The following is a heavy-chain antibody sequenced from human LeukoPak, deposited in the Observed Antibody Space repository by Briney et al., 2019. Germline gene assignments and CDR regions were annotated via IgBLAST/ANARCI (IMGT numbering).Heavy chain of an antibody. CDR2: ISFDGNNY. V-gene: IGHV3-30*04. J-gene: IGHJ4*02. CDR1: GFTFSSYA. D-gene: IGHD3-9*01. Sequence: GGSLRLSCAASGFTFSSYAMSWVRQAPGKGLDWVAVISFDGNNYYYADSVKGRFTISRDNSKNTLYLQMNSLRGEDTALYYCARGLHWYYDILTGQFDYWGRGTLVTVSS. CDR3: ARGLHWYYDILTGQFDY.